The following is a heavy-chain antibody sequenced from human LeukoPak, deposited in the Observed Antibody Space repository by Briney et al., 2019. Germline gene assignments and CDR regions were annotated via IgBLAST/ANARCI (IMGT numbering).Heavy chain of an antibody. J-gene: IGHJ6*03. CDR2: ITSSSSYI. CDR1: GFMFSTYN. V-gene: IGHV3-21*06. CDR3: ATDPYSFYCSGSSCYGAYYYYMDV. D-gene: IGHD2-2*01. Sequence: NSGGSLRLSCAASGFMFSTYNINWVRQAPGKGLEWVSSITSSSSYIYYADSVRGRFTISRDNAKNSLFLQMNSLRVEDTAVYYCATDPYSFYCSGSSCYGAYYYYMDVWGKGTTVTVSS.